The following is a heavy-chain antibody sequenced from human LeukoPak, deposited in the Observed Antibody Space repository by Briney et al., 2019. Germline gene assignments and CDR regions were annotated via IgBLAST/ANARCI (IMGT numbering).Heavy chain of an antibody. J-gene: IGHJ4*02. CDR2: IFYSGNT. Sequence: PSETLSLTCTVSGGSMSSYYWSWIRQPPGKGLEWIGYIFYSGNTNYNPSLKSRVTISVDTSKNQFSLKLTSVTAADTAVYYCARRNYYDSSGHSSNYFDYWGQGTLVTVSS. CDR3: ARRNYYDSSGHSSNYFDY. CDR1: GGSMSSYY. V-gene: IGHV4-59*08. D-gene: IGHD3-22*01.